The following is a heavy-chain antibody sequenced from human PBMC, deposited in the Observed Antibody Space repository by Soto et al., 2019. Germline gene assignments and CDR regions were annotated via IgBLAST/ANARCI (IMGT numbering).Heavy chain of an antibody. D-gene: IGHD2-2*01. CDR1: GGSFSGYY. V-gene: IGHV4-34*01. J-gene: IGHJ5*02. CDR3: ARGRPAGRYCSSTSCHTRFDP. Sequence: QVQLQQWGAGLLKPSETLSLTCAVYGGSFSGYYWSWIRQPPGKGLEWIGEINHSGSTNYNPSLKSRVTISVDTSKNQFSLKLSSVTAADTAVYYCARGRPAGRYCSSTSCHTRFDPWGQGTLVTVSS. CDR2: INHSGST.